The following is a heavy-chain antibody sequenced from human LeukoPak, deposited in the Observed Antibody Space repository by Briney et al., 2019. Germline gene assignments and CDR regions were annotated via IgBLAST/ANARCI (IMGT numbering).Heavy chain of an antibody. CDR1: GGTFSSYA. J-gene: IGHJ4*02. CDR2: IIPILGIA. CDR3: ASATRSYYDSSGYLDY. V-gene: IGHV1-69*04. D-gene: IGHD3-22*01. Sequence: GASVKVSCKASGGTFSSYAISWVRQAPGQGLEWMGRIIPILGIANYAQKFQGRVTITADKSTSTAYMELSSLRSEDTAVYYCASATRSYYDSSGYLDYWGQGTRVTVSS.